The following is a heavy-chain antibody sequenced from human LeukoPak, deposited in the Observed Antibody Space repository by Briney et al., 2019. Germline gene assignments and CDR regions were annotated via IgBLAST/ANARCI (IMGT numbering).Heavy chain of an antibody. CDR2: INPSGGST. CDR1: GYTFTSYY. CDR3: ARENWFGELLMGFDY. Sequence: ASVKVSCKASGYTFTSYYMHWVRQAPGQGLEWMGIINPSGGSTSYAQKFQGRVTMTRDTSTSTVYMELSSLRSEDTAVYYCARENWFGELLMGFDYWGQGTLVTVSS. D-gene: IGHD3-10*01. V-gene: IGHV1-46*01. J-gene: IGHJ4*02.